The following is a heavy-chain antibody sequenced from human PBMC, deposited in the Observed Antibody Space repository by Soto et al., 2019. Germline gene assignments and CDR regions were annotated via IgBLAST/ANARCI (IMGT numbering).Heavy chain of an antibody. D-gene: IGHD3-10*01. CDR3: AKGAESDSGGY. J-gene: IGHJ4*02. CDR1: GFTFRSYD. Sequence: EVQLLESGGGLVQPGGSLRLSCAASGFTFRSYDMNWVRQAPGRGLEWVSAISGGGGSTYYADSVEGRFTISRDNSKNTRHLQMNSLRDDDTAVYYCAKGAESDSGGYWGQGTLVTVSS. V-gene: IGHV3-23*01. CDR2: ISGGGGST.